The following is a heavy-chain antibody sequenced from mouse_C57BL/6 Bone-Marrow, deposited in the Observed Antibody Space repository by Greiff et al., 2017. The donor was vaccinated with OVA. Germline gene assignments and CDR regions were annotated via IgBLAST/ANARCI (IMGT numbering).Heavy chain of an antibody. D-gene: IGHD2-1*01. CDR2: ISDGGSYT. V-gene: IGHV5-4*03. Sequence: DVKLVESGGGLVKPGGSLKLSCAASGFTFSSYAMSWVRQTPEKRLEWVATISDGGSYTYYPDNVKGRFTISRDNAKNNLYLQMSHLKSEDTAMYYCARAEDGNYRWFAYWGQGTLVTVSA. CDR1: GFTFSSYA. CDR3: ARAEDGNYRWFAY. J-gene: IGHJ3*01.